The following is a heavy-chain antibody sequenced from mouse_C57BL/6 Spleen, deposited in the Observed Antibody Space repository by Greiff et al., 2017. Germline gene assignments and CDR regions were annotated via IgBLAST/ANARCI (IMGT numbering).Heavy chain of an antibody. V-gene: IGHV1-19*01. Sequence: EVKLQESGPVLVKPGASVKMSCKASGYTFTDYYMNWVKQSPGKSLEWIGVINPYNGGTSYNQKFKGKATLTVDKSSSTDYMELNSLTSEDSAVYYCARNYDYDEAWFAYWGQGTLVTVSA. D-gene: IGHD2-4*01. CDR1: GYTFTDYY. CDR2: INPYNGGT. J-gene: IGHJ3*01. CDR3: ARNYDYDEAWFAY.